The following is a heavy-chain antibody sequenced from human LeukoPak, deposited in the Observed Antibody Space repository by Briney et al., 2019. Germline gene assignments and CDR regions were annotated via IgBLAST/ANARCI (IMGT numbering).Heavy chain of an antibody. CDR2: INSDGSST. D-gene: IGHD5-24*01. Sequence: GGSLRLSCAASGFTFSSYWMHWVRQAPGKGLVWVSRINSDGSSTSYADSVKGRFTISRDNAKNTLYLQMNSLRAEDTAVYYCARDRGDGYNNNWFDPRGQGTLVTVSS. V-gene: IGHV3-74*01. CDR1: GFTFSSYW. J-gene: IGHJ5*02. CDR3: ARDRGDGYNNNWFDP.